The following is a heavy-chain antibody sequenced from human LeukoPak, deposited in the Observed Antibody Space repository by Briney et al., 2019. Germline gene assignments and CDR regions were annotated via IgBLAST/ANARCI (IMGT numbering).Heavy chain of an antibody. D-gene: IGHD6-19*01. CDR3: ARGHYRGWQYYFDY. CDR1: GYSISSGYY. CDR2: IYTSGST. J-gene: IGHJ4*02. Sequence: PSETLSLTCTVSGYSISSGYYWGWIRQSPGKGLEWIGRIYTSGSTNYNPSLKSRVTISVDTSKNQFSLKLSSVTAADTAVYYCARGHYRGWQYYFDYWGQGTLVTVSS. V-gene: IGHV4-38-2*02.